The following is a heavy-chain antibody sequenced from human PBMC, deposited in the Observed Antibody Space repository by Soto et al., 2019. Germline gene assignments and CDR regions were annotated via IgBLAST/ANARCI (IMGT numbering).Heavy chain of an antibody. V-gene: IGHV4-34*01. Sequence: LETLSLTCAVYGGSFSGYYLSWIRQPPGKGLEWIGEINHSGSTDYNPSLKSRVTISVDTSKNQFSLKLSSVTAADTAVYYCASWVDYSSSSGHYYYYGMGVWGQGTTVTVSS. D-gene: IGHD6-6*01. CDR2: INHSGST. CDR1: GGSFSGYY. CDR3: ASWVDYSSSSGHYYYYGMGV. J-gene: IGHJ6*02.